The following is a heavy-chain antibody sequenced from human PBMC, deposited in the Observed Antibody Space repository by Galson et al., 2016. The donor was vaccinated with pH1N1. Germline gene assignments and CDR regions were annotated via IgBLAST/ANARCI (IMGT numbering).Heavy chain of an antibody. D-gene: IGHD6-6*01. CDR3: ARHQSSSDDYFFYNMDV. CDR1: GYIFSTFW. CDR2: VYPGDSDT. Sequence: QSGAEVKKPGESLKISCKGSGYIFSTFWIGWVRQMPGKGLEWMGIVYPGDSDTRYNPSFKGQVTISVDTSISTAYLQWSSLKASDSAIYFCARHQSSSDDYFFYNMDVWGQGTTVTVSS. V-gene: IGHV5-51*01. J-gene: IGHJ6*02.